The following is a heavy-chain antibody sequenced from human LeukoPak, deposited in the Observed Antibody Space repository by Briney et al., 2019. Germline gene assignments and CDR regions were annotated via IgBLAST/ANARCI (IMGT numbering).Heavy chain of an antibody. J-gene: IGHJ4*02. D-gene: IGHD1-26*01. V-gene: IGHV3-21*01. CDR1: GFTFSSYS. Sequence: PGGSLRLSCAASGFTFSSYSMNWVRQAPGKGLEWVSSISSSNSYIYYADSVKGRFTISRDNAKNSLYLQMNSLRAEDTAVYYCARGMGSSRSSIDYWGQGTLVTVSS. CDR3: ARGMGSSRSSIDY. CDR2: ISSSNSYI.